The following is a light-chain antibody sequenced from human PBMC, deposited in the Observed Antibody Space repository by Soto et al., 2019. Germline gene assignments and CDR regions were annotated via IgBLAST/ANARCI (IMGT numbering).Light chain of an antibody. CDR2: AAS. CDR3: QQSYSTPYT. CDR1: QSISSY. J-gene: IGKJ2*01. Sequence: DIQMTQSPSSLSASVGDRVTITCRASQSISSYLNWYQQKPGKAPKLLIYAASSLQSGGPSRFSGSCSGTDFTLTISSLQPEDFATYYCQQSYSTPYTFGQGTKLEIK. V-gene: IGKV1-39*01.